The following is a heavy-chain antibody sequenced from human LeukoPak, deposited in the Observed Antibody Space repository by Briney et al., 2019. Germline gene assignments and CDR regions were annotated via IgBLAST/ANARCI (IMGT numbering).Heavy chain of an antibody. CDR1: GYTFTGYY. V-gene: IGHV1-2*02. CDR2: INPNSGGT. J-gene: IGHJ4*02. D-gene: IGHD1-26*01. CDR3: ARGRRILVGDTNAGDFFDY. Sequence: VASVKVSCKASGYTFTGYYMHWVRQAPGQGLEWMGWINPNSGGTNYAQKFQGRVTMTRDTSISTAYMELSRLRSDDTAVYYCARGRRILVGDTNAGDFFDYWGQGTLVTVSS.